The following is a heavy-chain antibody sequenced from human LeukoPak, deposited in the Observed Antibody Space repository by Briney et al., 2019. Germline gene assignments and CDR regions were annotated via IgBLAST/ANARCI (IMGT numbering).Heavy chain of an antibody. Sequence: ASVKVSCKASGYTFTSYGISWVRQAPGQGLEWMGWISGYNGKTKYAEKFQDRVTLTTDTSTSTAYMEMRSLRHDDTAIYYCARGLQWNYDLGWVAPWGPGTLVAVSS. CDR3: ARGLQWNYDLGWVAP. V-gene: IGHV1-18*01. CDR2: ISGYNGKT. D-gene: IGHD1-7*01. J-gene: IGHJ5*02. CDR1: GYTFTSYG.